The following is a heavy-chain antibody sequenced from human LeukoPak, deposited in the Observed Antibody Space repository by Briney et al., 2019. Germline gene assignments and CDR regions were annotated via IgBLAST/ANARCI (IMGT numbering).Heavy chain of an antibody. CDR2: ISGSGGST. Sequence: GGSLRLSCAASGFTFSSYAMSWVRQAPGKGLEWVSAISGSGGSTYYADSVKGRFTISRDNSKNTLYLQMNSLRAEDTAVYYCAKDLSGYSSSWYAYWGQGTLVTVSS. CDR3: AKDLSGYSSSWYAY. D-gene: IGHD6-13*01. CDR1: GFTFSSYA. J-gene: IGHJ4*02. V-gene: IGHV3-23*01.